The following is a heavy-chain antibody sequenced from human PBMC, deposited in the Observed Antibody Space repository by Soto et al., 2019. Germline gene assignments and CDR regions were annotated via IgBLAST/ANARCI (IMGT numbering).Heavy chain of an antibody. CDR1: GGSFSGYY. J-gene: IGHJ4*02. D-gene: IGHD4-17*01. CDR3: ARDLPLRSSGDSYVDYFDY. V-gene: IGHV4-34*01. Sequence: SETLSLTCAVYGGSFSGYYWSWIHQPPGKGLEWLGEINHSGSTNYNPSLKSRVTISVDTSKNQFSLKLSSVTAADTAVYYCARDLPLRSSGDSYVDYFDYWGQGTLVTVSS. CDR2: INHSGST.